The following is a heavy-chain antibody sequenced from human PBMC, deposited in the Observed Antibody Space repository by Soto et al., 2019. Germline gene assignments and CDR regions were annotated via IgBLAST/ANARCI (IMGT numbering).Heavy chain of an antibody. CDR3: ALAVACDGYCFS. CDR1: GFSLTTSPMS. Sequence: QITLKESAPTLGKPTQTLTLTCSRSGFSLTTSPMSVGWIRQPPRQALQWLALIYWDDTRRFNPSLRTRLTTTKDAYRHQVVLTMTNMEPVDTGTYFCALAVACDGYCFSWGQGSLVTVSP. CDR2: IYWDDTR. J-gene: IGHJ5*02. V-gene: IGHV2-5*02. D-gene: IGHD6-19*01.